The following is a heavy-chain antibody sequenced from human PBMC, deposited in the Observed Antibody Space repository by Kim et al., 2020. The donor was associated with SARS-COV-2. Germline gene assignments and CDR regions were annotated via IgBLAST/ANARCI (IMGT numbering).Heavy chain of an antibody. CDR3: ARPMAAVGIHYAFDP. D-gene: IGHD6-13*01. Sequence: SETLSLTCAVYGGSFSGYYWSWIRQPPGKGLEWIGEINHSGSTNYNPSLKSRVTISVDTSKNQFSLKLSSVTAADTAVYYCARPMAAVGIHYAFDPWGQGTLVTVSS. J-gene: IGHJ5*02. V-gene: IGHV4-34*01. CDR1: GGSFSGYY. CDR2: INHSGST.